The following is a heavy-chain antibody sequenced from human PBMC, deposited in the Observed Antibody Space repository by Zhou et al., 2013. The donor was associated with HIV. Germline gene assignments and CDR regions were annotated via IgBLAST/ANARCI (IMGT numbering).Heavy chain of an antibody. CDR2: IDPSGGST. CDR3: AREKTRIPGRFYFFYGMDV. J-gene: IGHJ6*04. D-gene: IGHD2-2*01. V-gene: IGHV1-46*01. Sequence: QVQVVQSGAEVKKPGASVMLSCKASGYTFTSYFMHWVRQAPGQGLEWMGIIDPSGGSTTYAQKFQGRVTMTRDTSTSTVYMEMSSLRSEDTAVYYCAREKTRIPGRFYFFYGMDVWAKGPTVTVSS. CDR1: GYTFTSYF.